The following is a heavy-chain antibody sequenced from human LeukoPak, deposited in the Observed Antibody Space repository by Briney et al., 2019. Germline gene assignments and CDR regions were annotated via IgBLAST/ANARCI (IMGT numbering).Heavy chain of an antibody. CDR2: ISDSGST. J-gene: IGHJ6*02. Sequence: PSETLSLTCIVSGGSISRSIYYWGWLRQPPGKGLEWIGSISDSGSTYYSPSLKSRVTISVDTSKNQFSLKLRFVTAADTAVYYCARQDIWFGELVVWGQGNTVTVSS. V-gene: IGHV4-39*01. CDR3: ARQDIWFGELVV. CDR1: GGSISRSIYY. D-gene: IGHD3-10*01.